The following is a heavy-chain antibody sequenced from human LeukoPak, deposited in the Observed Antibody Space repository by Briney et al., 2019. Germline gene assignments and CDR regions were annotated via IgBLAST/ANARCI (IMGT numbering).Heavy chain of an antibody. Sequence: PGGSLRLSCAASGFTFSSYAMHWVRQAPGKGLEWVGVISYDGSNKYYADSVKGRFTISRDNSKNTLYLQMNSLRAEDTAVYYCARGAVTTSYYYYYMDVWGKGTTVAVSS. CDR1: GFTFSSYA. D-gene: IGHD4-11*01. CDR2: ISYDGSNK. CDR3: ARGAVTTSYYYYYMDV. V-gene: IGHV3-30-3*01. J-gene: IGHJ6*03.